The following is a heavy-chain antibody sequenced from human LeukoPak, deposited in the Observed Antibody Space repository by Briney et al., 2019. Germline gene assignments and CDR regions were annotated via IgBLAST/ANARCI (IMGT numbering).Heavy chain of an antibody. CDR2: INPSGGST. CDR1: GYTITSYY. J-gene: IGHJ4*02. CDR3: ARDSSGPYYFDY. Sequence: GASVKVSCKASGYTITSYYMHWVRQAPGQGLEWMGIINPSGGSTSYAQKFQGRVTITRDTSTSTVYMELSSLRSEDTAVYFCARDSSGPYYFDYWGQGTLVTVSS. V-gene: IGHV1-46*01. D-gene: IGHD3-22*01.